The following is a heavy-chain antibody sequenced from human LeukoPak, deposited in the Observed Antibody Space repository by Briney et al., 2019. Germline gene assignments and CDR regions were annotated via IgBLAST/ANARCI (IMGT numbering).Heavy chain of an antibody. CDR2: IYYSGST. J-gene: IGHJ4*02. D-gene: IGHD3-9*01. CDR3: ARSGTVTGYLY. Sequence: SETLSLTCTVSGGSISSHYWSWIRQSPGKGLEWIGYIYYSGSTNYNPSLKSRVTMSVDTSKNQFPLKLNSVTAADTAVYYCARSGTVTGYLYWGQGALVTVSS. CDR1: GGSISSHY. V-gene: IGHV4-59*11.